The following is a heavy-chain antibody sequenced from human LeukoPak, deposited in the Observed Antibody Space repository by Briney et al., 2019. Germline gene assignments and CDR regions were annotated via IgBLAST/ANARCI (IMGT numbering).Heavy chain of an antibody. D-gene: IGHD2-2*01. J-gene: IGHJ6*03. Sequence: GGSLRLSCAASGFTFSNYAMSWVRQAPGKGLEWVSVMSGRGGSTYYSDSVKGRFTISRDNSKSTFYLQLNSLRAEDTAVYYCAKEGRCSSCYSDYMDVWGKGTTVTVSS. CDR3: AKEGRCSSCYSDYMDV. CDR2: MSGRGGST. CDR1: GFTFSNYA. V-gene: IGHV3-23*01.